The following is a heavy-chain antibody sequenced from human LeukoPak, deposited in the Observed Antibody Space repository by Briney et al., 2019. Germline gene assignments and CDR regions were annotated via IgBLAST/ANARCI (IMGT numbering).Heavy chain of an antibody. CDR1: GGSFSGYY. J-gene: IGHJ4*02. CDR2: INHSGST. Sequence: SETLSLTCAVYGGSFSGYYWSWIRQPPGKGLEWIGEINHSGSTNYNPSLKSRVTISVDTSKNQFSLKLSSVTAADTAVYYCARGAYCGGDCYSGYFDYWGQGTLVTVSS. CDR3: ARGAYCGGDCYSGYFDY. D-gene: IGHD2-21*02. V-gene: IGHV4-34*01.